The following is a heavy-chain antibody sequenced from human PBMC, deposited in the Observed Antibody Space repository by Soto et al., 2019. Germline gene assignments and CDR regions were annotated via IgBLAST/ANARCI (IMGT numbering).Heavy chain of an antibody. Sequence: ASVKVSCKAFGYTFTSYDINWVRQATGQGLEWMGWMNPNSGNTGYAQKFQGRVTMTRNTSISTAYMELSSLRSEDTAVYYCARGFAIAAAGTDYYYGMDVWGQGTTVTVSS. J-gene: IGHJ6*02. CDR1: GYTFTSYD. CDR2: MNPNSGNT. CDR3: ARGFAIAAAGTDYYYGMDV. D-gene: IGHD6-13*01. V-gene: IGHV1-8*01.